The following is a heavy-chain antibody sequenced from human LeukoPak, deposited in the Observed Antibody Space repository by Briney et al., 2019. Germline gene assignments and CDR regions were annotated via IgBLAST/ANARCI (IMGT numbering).Heavy chain of an antibody. CDR3: ARDGPLLRYFDWLNGYFDY. V-gene: IGHV4-4*02. CDR1: GGSISSSNC. D-gene: IGHD3-9*01. Sequence: SETLSLTCTVSGGSISSSNCWSWVRQPPGKGLEWIGEIYHSGSTNYNPSLKSRVTISVDRSKNQFSLKLSSVTAADTAVYYCARDGPLLRYFDWLNGYFDYWGQGTLVTVSS. CDR2: IYHSGST. J-gene: IGHJ4*02.